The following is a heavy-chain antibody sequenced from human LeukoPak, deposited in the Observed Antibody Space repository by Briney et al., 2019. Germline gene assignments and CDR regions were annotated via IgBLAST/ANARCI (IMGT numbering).Heavy chain of an antibody. CDR1: DGSISNSF. J-gene: IGHJ4*02. D-gene: IGHD4-23*01. V-gene: IGHV4-4*09. CDR3: ANSYDGKIVPFDN. CDR2: IHTSGST. Sequence: SETLSLTCTVPDGSISNSFWNWVRQPPGKGLEWIAYIHTSGSTNYDPAFKSRVTLSVDTSKSQFSLRLNSVTASDTAVYYCANSYDGKIVPFDNWGQGTLVTVSS.